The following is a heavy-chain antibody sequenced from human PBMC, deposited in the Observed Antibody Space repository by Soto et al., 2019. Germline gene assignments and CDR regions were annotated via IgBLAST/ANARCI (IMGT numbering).Heavy chain of an antibody. CDR3: AREWSSGWYGYYFDY. J-gene: IGHJ4*02. CDR2: IKQDGSEK. CDR1: GFTFSSYW. Sequence: GESLKISCAASGFTFSSYWMSWVRQAPGKGLEWVANIKQDGSEKYYVDSVKGRFTISRDNAKNSLYLQMNSLRAEDTAVYYCAREWSSGWYGYYFDYWGQGTLVTVSS. D-gene: IGHD6-19*01. V-gene: IGHV3-7*03.